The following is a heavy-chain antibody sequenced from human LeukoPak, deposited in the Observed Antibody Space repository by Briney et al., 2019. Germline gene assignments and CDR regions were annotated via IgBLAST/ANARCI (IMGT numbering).Heavy chain of an antibody. J-gene: IGHJ4*02. V-gene: IGHV1-46*01. CDR1: GYTFTNYY. CDR3: ARGGALRYFEWFSAY. CDR2: MNPSGDTT. Sequence: GASVKVSCKTSGYTFTNYYMHWVRQAPGHGLEWMGLMNPSGDTTTYAEKFQGRVTMTRDTSTSTVYMELSSLRSEDTAVYYCARGGALRYFEWFSAYWGQGTLVTVSS. D-gene: IGHD3-9*01.